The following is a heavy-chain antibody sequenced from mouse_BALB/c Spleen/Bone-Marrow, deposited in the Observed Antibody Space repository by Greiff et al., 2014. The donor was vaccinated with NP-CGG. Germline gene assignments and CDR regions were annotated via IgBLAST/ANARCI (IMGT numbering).Heavy chain of an antibody. Sequence: EVKLMESGGGLVQPGGSLKLSCAASGFTFSSYTMSWVRQTPEKRLEWVAYISNGGGSTYYPDTVKGRFTTSRDNAKNTLYLQMSSLKSEDTAMYYCARGGYYFDYWGQGTTLTVSS. J-gene: IGHJ2*01. V-gene: IGHV5-12-2*01. CDR1: GFTFSSYT. CDR3: ARGGYYFDY. CDR2: ISNGGGST.